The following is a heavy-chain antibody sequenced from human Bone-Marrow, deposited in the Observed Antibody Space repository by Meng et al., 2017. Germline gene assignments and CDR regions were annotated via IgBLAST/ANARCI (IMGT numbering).Heavy chain of an antibody. CDR2: IYHDGST. D-gene: IGHD3-3*01. J-gene: IGHJ5*02. V-gene: IGHV4-4*02. Sequence: VEPEAAGPGLVKPSGTLSLTCAVSGASISSSHWWGWVRQPPGKGLEWIGEIYHDGSTNYTPSLKSRVTISVDKSKNQFSLKLSSVTAADTAVYYCARAAYDIWSGYAPWGQGSLVTVSS. CDR1: GASISSSHW. CDR3: ARAAYDIWSGYAP.